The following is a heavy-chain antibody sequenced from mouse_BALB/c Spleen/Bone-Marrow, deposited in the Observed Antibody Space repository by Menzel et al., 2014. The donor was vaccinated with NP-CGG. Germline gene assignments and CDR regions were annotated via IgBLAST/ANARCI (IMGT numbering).Heavy chain of an antibody. V-gene: IGHV5-17*02. J-gene: IGHJ2*01. CDR1: GFTFSSFG. CDR3: ARDVPLYDVGYFDY. D-gene: IGHD2-14*01. CDR2: ISCGSSTI. Sequence: EVQRVESGGGLVQPGGSRKLSCAASGFTFSSFGMHWVRQAPEKGLEWVAYISCGSSTIYYADTVKGRFTISRDNPKNTLFLQMTSLRSEDTAMYYCARDVPLYDVGYFDYWGQGTTLTVSS.